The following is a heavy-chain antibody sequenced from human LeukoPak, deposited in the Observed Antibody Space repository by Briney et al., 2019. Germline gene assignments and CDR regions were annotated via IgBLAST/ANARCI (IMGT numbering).Heavy chain of an antibody. J-gene: IGHJ4*02. CDR2: INHSGST. D-gene: IGHD2-2*01. Sequence: SSETLSLTCAVYGGSFSGYYWSWIRQPPGKGLEWIGEINHSGSTNYNPSLKSRVTISVDTSKNQFSLKLSSVTAADTAVYYCARRGGADIVVVPAAIDYWGQGTLVTVSS. V-gene: IGHV4-34*01. CDR3: ARRGGADIVVVPAAIDY. CDR1: GGSFSGYY.